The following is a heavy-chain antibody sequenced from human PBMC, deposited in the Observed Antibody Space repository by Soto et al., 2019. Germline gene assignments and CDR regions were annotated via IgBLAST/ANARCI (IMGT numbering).Heavy chain of an antibody. CDR3: AKGTVTTSIFDY. V-gene: IGHV3-23*01. CDR1: GFTFSSDV. D-gene: IGHD4-17*01. J-gene: IGHJ4*02. CDR2: IRGNGERP. Sequence: EVQLLESGGGLVQPGVSLRLSCVASGFTFSSDVMSWVLQAPWKGLEWVSGIRGNGERPGYEESVKGRFPISRDNSKKTLYLQMNRRRDVETAVYDCAKGTVTTSIFDYLGQCALVTVSS.